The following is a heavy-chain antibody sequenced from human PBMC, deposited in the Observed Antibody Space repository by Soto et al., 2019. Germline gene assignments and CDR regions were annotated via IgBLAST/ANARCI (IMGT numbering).Heavy chain of an antibody. J-gene: IGHJ5*02. CDR3: AREGVTMVRGVIPLGDRKWFDP. CDR2: IYYSGST. CDR1: GGSISSYY. V-gene: IGHV4-59*06. D-gene: IGHD3-10*01. Sequence: SETLSLTCTVSGGSISSYYWSWIRQPPGKGLVWIGYIYYSGSTYYNPSLKSRVTISVDTSKNQFSLKLSSVTAADTAVYYCAREGVTMVRGVIPLGDRKWFDPWGQGTLVTVSS.